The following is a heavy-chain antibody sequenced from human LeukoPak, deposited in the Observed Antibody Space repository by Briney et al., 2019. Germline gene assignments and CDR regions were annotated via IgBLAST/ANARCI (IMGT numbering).Heavy chain of an antibody. V-gene: IGHV3-48*01. Sequence: GGSLRLSCAASGFTFSSYAMSWVRQAPGKGPEWVSYISSSSSTIYYADSVKGRFTISRDNAKNSLYLQMNSLRAEDTAVYYCARDLFRPYNWNYGGAHAFDIWGQGTMVTVSS. CDR1: GFTFSSYA. D-gene: IGHD1-7*01. J-gene: IGHJ3*02. CDR3: ARDLFRPYNWNYGGAHAFDI. CDR2: ISSSSSTI.